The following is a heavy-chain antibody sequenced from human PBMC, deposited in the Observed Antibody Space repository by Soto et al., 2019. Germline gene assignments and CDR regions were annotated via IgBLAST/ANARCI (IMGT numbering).Heavy chain of an antibody. V-gene: IGHV3-66*01. CDR2: IHRAGNT. CDR1: GFSVSNNY. D-gene: IGHD2-15*01. CDR3: ARVDGGTSG. J-gene: IGHJ4*02. Sequence: ESGGGLVQPGGSLRLSCAASGFSVSNNYVSWVSQAPGKGLEWVSVIHRAGNTYYADSVKGRFTISRENSKTTVYLQMNSLGADDAAVYYFARVDGGTSGWVQGTLVTFYS.